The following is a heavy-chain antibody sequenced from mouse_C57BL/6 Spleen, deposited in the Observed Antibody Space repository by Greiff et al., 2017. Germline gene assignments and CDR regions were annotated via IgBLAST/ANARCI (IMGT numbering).Heavy chain of an antibody. V-gene: IGHV5-15*01. D-gene: IGHD2-3*01. Sequence: EVHLVESGGGLVQPGGSLKLSCAASGFTFSDYGMAWVRQAPRKGPEWVAFISNLAYSIYYADTVTGRFTISRENAKNTLYQEISSLRSEDTAMYDCARHDGYYDAMDYWGQRTSVTVSS. CDR1: GFTFSDYG. CDR3: ARHDGYYDAMDY. CDR2: ISNLAYSI. J-gene: IGHJ4*01.